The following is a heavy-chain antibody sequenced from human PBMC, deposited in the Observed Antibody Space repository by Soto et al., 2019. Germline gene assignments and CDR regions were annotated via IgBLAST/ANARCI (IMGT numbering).Heavy chain of an antibody. CDR2: INYSGRT. J-gene: IGHJ4*02. D-gene: IGHD4-17*01. CDR1: GGSISDSSHY. Sequence: SETLSLTCTVSGGSISDSSHYWAWILQPPGKGLEWIATINYSGRTYYNPSLRSRVTISVDTSRDQFSLNLNSVTAADTAVYYCARHFGNYGDWAFDFWGQGTLVTVSS. CDR3: ARHFGNYGDWAFDF. V-gene: IGHV4-39*01.